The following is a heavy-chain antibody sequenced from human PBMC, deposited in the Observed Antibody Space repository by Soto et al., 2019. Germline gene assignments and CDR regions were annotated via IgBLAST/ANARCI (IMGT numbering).Heavy chain of an antibody. V-gene: IGHV3-23*01. CDR3: AKDQGHLLTGYSGFDY. Sequence: EVQLLESGGGLVQPGGSLRLSCAASGFTFSSYAMSWVRQAPGNGLEWVSAISGSGGSTYYADSVKGRFTISRDNSKNPLDLQMNPLTGEDTAVYYCAKDQGHLLTGYSGFDYWGQGSLVTVGS. J-gene: IGHJ4*02. D-gene: IGHD3-9*01. CDR1: GFTFSSYA. CDR2: ISGSGGST.